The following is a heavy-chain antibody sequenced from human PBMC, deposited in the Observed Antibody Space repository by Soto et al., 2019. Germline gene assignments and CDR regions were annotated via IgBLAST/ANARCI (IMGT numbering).Heavy chain of an antibody. Sequence: PSETLSLTCAVYGGSFSGYYWSWIRQPPGKGLEWIGEINHSGSTNYNPSLKSRVTISVDTSKNQFSLKLSSVTAADTAVYYCARIRGIKYYDFWSGYYTGVAYFDYWGQGILVTGST. CDR2: INHSGST. J-gene: IGHJ4*02. CDR1: GGSFSGYY. D-gene: IGHD3-3*01. V-gene: IGHV4-34*01. CDR3: ARIRGIKYYDFWSGYYTGVAYFDY.